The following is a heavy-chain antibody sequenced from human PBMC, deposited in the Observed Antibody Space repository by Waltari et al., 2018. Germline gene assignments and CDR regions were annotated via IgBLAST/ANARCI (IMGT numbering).Heavy chain of an antibody. CDR1: RGTFSLYG. D-gene: IGHD4-17*01. CDR2: IIPMDGVT. V-gene: IGHV1-69*09. J-gene: IGHJ4*02. Sequence: QVQLVQSGAEVKEHGSSVKVSCKASRGTFSLYGITWLRKAPGQGLEWMGRIIPMDGVTTYAQKFQGRVTISADKSTYTAYMDLSSLTSEDTAVYFCARDLGTTVTEPYFDSWGQGTLVTVSS. CDR3: ARDLGTTVTEPYFDS.